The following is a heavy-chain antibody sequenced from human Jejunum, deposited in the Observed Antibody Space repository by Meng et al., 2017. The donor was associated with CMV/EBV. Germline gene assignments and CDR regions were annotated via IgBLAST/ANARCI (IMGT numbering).Heavy chain of an antibody. J-gene: IGHJ5*02. Sequence: GFTFSNSWMSWARQPPGKGLEWVASIKPDGSEKYYVASVKGRFTISRDNAKISLYLQMNSLRAEDTAIYYCAKDGAYGIIGNLLAWGQGTLVTVSS. CDR1: GFTFSNSW. D-gene: IGHD1-20*01. CDR3: AKDGAYGIIGNLLA. CDR2: IKPDGSEK. V-gene: IGHV3-7*03.